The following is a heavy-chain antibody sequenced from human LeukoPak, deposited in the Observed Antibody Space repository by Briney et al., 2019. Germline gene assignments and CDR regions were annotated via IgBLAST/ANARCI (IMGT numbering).Heavy chain of an antibody. CDR1: GGAFSSYA. V-gene: IGHV1-69*06. J-gene: IGHJ4*02. CDR3: ASDYGTRGYFDY. D-gene: IGHD4-17*01. CDR2: IIPIFGTA. Sequence: ASVKGSCKASGGAFSSYAISWVRQAPGQGLEWMGGIIPIFGTANYAQKFQGRVTITSDKSTSTAYMELSSLRSEDTAVYYCASDYGTRGYFDYWGQGTLVTVSS.